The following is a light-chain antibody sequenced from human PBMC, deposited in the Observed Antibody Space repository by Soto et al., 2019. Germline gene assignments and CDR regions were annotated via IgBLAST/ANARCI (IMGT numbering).Light chain of an antibody. J-gene: IGKJ1*01. CDR3: QQYGSSPRT. CDR2: GAS. CDR1: QSVSNN. V-gene: IGKV3-15*01. Sequence: EIVMTQSPATLSVSPGERATLSCRASQSVSNNLAWYRQKPGQAPRLLIYGASTRATGVPARFSGSGSGTDFTLTISSLEPEDFAVYYGQQYGSSPRTVGQGTKVDIK.